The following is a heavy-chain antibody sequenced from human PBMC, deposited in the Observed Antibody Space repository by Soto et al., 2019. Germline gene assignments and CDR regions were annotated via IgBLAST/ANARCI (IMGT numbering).Heavy chain of an antibody. V-gene: IGHV3-21*01. J-gene: IGHJ2*01. Sequence: EVQLVESGGGLVKPGGSLRLSCAASGFTFSSYSMNWVRQAPGKGLEWVSSISSSSSYIYYADSVKGRFTISRDNAKNSLYLQMNRLRAEDTAVYYCARSSYGSGWYFDLWGRGTLVTVSS. CDR2: ISSSSSYI. CDR1: GFTFSSYS. D-gene: IGHD5-18*01. CDR3: ARSSYGSGWYFDL.